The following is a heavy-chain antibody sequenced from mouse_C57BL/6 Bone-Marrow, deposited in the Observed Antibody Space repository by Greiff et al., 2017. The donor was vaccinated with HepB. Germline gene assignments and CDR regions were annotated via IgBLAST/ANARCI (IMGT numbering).Heavy chain of an antibody. CDR3: TTAPCFAY. Sequence: EVQLQQSGAELVRPGASVKLSCTASGFNIKDDYMHWVKQRPEQGLEWIGWIDPENGDTDSASKFQGKATITADTSSNKAYLQLSSLTSEDTAVYYCTTAPCFAYWGQGTLVTVSA. J-gene: IGHJ3*01. CDR2: IDPENGDT. CDR1: GFNIKDDY. V-gene: IGHV14-4*01.